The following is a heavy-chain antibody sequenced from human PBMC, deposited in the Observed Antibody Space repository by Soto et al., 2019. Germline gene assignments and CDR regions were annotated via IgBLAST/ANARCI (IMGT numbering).Heavy chain of an antibody. CDR3: ATSSAYGDLAFDF. V-gene: IGHV1-69*13. CDR2: IIPIFGTP. Sequence: SVKVSCKTSGGTFSRYGVNWVRQAPGQGLEWMGGIIPIFGTPNYAQKFQGRVTITADESTTKSYMELSSLRSEDTAVYFCATSSAYGDLAFDFWGPGTLVTVSS. D-gene: IGHD4-17*01. CDR1: GGTFSRYG. J-gene: IGHJ4*02.